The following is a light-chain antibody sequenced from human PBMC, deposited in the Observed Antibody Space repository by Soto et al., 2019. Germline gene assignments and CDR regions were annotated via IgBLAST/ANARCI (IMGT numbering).Light chain of an antibody. V-gene: IGKV3-15*01. CDR1: QSVSNN. Sequence: EIIMTQSPGTLSVSPGERATLSCRASQSVSNNLAWYQQKPGRAPRLLIYYASTRATGIPDRFSGSGSGTEFTLTITSLQSEDFALYYCQQYNDWPPITFGQGTRLEIK. CDR2: YAS. J-gene: IGKJ5*01. CDR3: QQYNDWPPIT.